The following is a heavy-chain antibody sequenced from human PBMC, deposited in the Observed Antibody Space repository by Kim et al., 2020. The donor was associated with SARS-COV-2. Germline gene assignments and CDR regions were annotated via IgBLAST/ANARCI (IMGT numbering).Heavy chain of an antibody. CDR2: IIPIFGTA. J-gene: IGHJ6*02. Sequence: SVKVSCKASGGTFSSYAISWVRQAPGQGLEWMGGIIPIFGTANYAQKFQGRVMITADESTSTAYMELSSLRSEDTAVYYCARDIPGYSGYDGYYYGMDVWGQGTTVTVSS. V-gene: IGHV1-69*13. D-gene: IGHD5-12*01. CDR3: ARDIPGYSGYDGYYYGMDV. CDR1: GGTFSSYA.